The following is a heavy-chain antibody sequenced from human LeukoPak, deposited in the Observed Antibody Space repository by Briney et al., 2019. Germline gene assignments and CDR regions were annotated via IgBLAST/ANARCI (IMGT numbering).Heavy chain of an antibody. Sequence: SETLSLTCAVSGYSISSGYYWGWIRQPPGKGLEWIGSIYHSGSTYYNPSLKSRVTISVDTSKNQFSLKLNSVTAADTAVYYCAKGGNSEYSSSSYWGQGTLVTVSA. CDR1: GYSISSGYY. V-gene: IGHV4-38-2*01. CDR2: IYHSGST. J-gene: IGHJ4*02. CDR3: AKGGNSEYSSSSY. D-gene: IGHD6-6*01.